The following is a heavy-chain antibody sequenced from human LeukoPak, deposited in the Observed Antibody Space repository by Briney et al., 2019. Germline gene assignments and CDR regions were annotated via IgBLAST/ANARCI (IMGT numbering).Heavy chain of an antibody. J-gene: IGHJ6*03. CDR2: ISAYNGNT. Sequence: ASVKVSCKASGYTFTSYDINWVRQAPGQGLEWMGWISAYNGNTNYAQKCQGRVTMTEDTSTDTAYMELSSLRSEDTAVYYCATVGTKWELVDYYMDVWGKGTTVTVSS. CDR3: ATVGTKWELVDYYMDV. CDR1: GYTFTSYD. V-gene: IGHV1-18*01. D-gene: IGHD1-26*01.